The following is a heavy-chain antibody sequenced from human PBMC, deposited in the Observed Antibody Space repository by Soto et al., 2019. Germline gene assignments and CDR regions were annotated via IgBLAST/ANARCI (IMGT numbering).Heavy chain of an antibody. CDR2: INGDGSST. CDR3: TRESSRSLGY. V-gene: IGHV3-74*01. CDR1: GFTFSSYW. Sequence: EVQLVESGGGLVQPGGSLRLSCAASGFTFSSYWMHWVRQAPGKGLVCVSRINGDGSSTSYADSVKGRFTISRDNSKNTLYLQMNSLRAEDTAVYYCTRESSRSLGYWGQGTLVTVSS. J-gene: IGHJ4*02. D-gene: IGHD7-27*01.